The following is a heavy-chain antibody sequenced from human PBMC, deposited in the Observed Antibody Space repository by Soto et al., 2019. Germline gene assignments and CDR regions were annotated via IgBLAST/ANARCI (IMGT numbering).Heavy chain of an antibody. CDR1: GGTFSSYA. CDR2: IIPIFGTA. J-gene: IGHJ6*02. Sequence: QVQLVQSGAEVKKPGSSVKVSCKASGGTFSSYAISWVRQAPGQGLEWMGGIIPIFGTANYAQKFQGRVTITADESTSTAYMELSSLRSEDTAVYYRARDLPRIAAGYYYGMDVWGQGTTVTVSS. D-gene: IGHD6-13*01. CDR3: ARDLPRIAAGYYYGMDV. V-gene: IGHV1-69*01.